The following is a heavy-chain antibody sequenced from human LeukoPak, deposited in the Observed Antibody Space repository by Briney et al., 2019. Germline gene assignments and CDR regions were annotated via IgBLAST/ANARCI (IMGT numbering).Heavy chain of an antibody. CDR3: ARVVGLTMIVVVYYWFDP. J-gene: IGHJ5*02. V-gene: IGHV3-7*01. D-gene: IGHD3-22*01. CDR1: GFTFSSYW. Sequence: PGGSLRLSCAASGFTFSSYWMSWVRQAPGKGLEWVANIKKDGSEKYYVDSVKGRFTISRDNAKTSLYLQMNSLRAEDTAVYYCARVVGLTMIVVVYYWFDPWGQGTLVTVSS. CDR2: IKKDGSEK.